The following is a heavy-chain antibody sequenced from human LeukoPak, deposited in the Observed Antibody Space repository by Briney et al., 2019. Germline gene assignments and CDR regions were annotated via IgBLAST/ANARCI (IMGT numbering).Heavy chain of an antibody. V-gene: IGHV3-23*01. CDR2: ISGSGGST. CDR3: AKDRGSSGSEIDY. J-gene: IGHJ4*02. Sequence: GGSLRLSCAASGFTFSSYWMSWVRQAPGKGLEWVSAISGSGGSTYYADSVKGRFTISRDNSKNTLYLQMNSLRAEDTAVYYCAKDRGSSGSEIDYWGQGTLVTVSS. D-gene: IGHD6-19*01. CDR1: GFTFSSYW.